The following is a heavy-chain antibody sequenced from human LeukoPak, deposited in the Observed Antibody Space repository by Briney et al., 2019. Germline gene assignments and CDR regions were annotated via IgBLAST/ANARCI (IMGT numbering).Heavy chain of an antibody. CDR2: IIPIFGTA. D-gene: IGHD3-9*01. V-gene: IGHV1-69*13. J-gene: IGHJ5*02. CDR3: ARDYDVLTAYPPTQLFDP. CDR1: GGTFSSYA. Sequence: WASVKVSCKASGGTFSSYAISWVRQAPGQGLEWMGGIIPIFGTANYAQKFQGRVTITADESTSTAYMELSSLRSEDTAVYYCARDYDVLTAYPPTQLFDPWGQGTLVTVSS.